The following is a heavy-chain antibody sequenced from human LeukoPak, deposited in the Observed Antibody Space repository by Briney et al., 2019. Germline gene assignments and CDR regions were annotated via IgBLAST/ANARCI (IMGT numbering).Heavy chain of an antibody. CDR2: IYYSGTT. J-gene: IGHJ6*03. CDR1: GGSMSNYY. CDR3: ARRIAARRSQLDYYYYMDV. V-gene: IGHV4-59*08. Sequence: SETLSLTCTVSGGSMSNYYWIWIRQPPGKGLEWIGYIYYSGTTSYNPSLKSRVTISVDTSKNQFSLKLSSVTAADTAVYYCARRIAARRSQLDYYYYMDVWGKGTTVTVSS. D-gene: IGHD6-6*01.